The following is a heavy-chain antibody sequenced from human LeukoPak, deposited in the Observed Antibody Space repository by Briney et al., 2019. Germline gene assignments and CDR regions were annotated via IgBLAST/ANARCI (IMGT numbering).Heavy chain of an antibody. CDR1: GGSISSYY. CDR3: ARGGSAGKYYFDS. J-gene: IGHJ4*02. Sequence: SETLSLTCTVSGGSISSYYWSWIRQPAGKGLEWIGRIYTSGSTNYNPSLKSRVTMSVDTSKNQFSVMLNSVTAADTAVYYCARGGSAGKYYFDSWGQGTLVTVSS. V-gene: IGHV4-4*07. D-gene: IGHD6-13*01. CDR2: IYTSGST.